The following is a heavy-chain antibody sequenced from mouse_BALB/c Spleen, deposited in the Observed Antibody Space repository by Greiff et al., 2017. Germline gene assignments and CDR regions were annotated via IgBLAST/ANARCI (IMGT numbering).Heavy chain of an antibody. V-gene: IGHV3-6*02. Sequence: EVKLMESGPGLVKPSQSLSLTCSVTGYSITSGYYWNWIRQFPGNKLEWMGYISYDGSNNYNPSLKNRISITRDTSKNQFFLKLNSVTTEDTATYYCARQRYEGFAYWGQGTLVTVSA. D-gene: IGHD1-1*01. J-gene: IGHJ3*01. CDR1: GYSITSGYY. CDR2: ISYDGSN. CDR3: ARQRYEGFAY.